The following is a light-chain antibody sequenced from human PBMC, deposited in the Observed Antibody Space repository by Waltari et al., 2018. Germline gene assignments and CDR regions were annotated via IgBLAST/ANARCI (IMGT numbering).Light chain of an antibody. Sequence: EIVMTQSPATLSVSPGERATLPCRASQSVSSNLAWYQQKPGQAPRLLFYGASTRATGIPARFSGSGSGTEFTLTISSLQSEDFALYYCQQYNKWPLWTFGQGTKVEIK. V-gene: IGKV3-15*01. J-gene: IGKJ1*01. CDR1: QSVSSN. CDR3: QQYNKWPLWT. CDR2: GAS.